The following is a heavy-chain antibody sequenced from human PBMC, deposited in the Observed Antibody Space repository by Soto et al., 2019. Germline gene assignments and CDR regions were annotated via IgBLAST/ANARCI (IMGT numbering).Heavy chain of an antibody. CDR2: ITGSGDST. V-gene: IGHV3-23*01. CDR1: GFTFISYA. CDR3: AKVFVFTIREGFDY. D-gene: IGHD3-3*01. J-gene: IGHJ4*02. Sequence: GGFLRLSCAASGFTFISYAMSWVRQAPGKGLEWVSAITGSGDSTYYADSVKGRFTVSRDNSKNTLYLQMNSLRAEDTAVYYCAKVFVFTIREGFDYWGLGTLVTVSS.